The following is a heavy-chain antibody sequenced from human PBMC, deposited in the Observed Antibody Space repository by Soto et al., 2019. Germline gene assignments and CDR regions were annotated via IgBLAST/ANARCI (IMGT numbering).Heavy chain of an antibody. V-gene: IGHV4-28*01. CDR3: ARREIQGPIDY. CDR1: GYSISSSNW. Sequence: QVQLQESGPGLVKPSDTLSLTCAVSGYSISSSNWWGWIRQPPGKGLEWIGYIYYSGTTYYNPSLKSRVTMSGDTSKNQFSLKLTSVTAVDTAVYYWARREIQGPIDYWGQGTLVTVSS. D-gene: IGHD1-26*01. J-gene: IGHJ4*02. CDR2: IYYSGTT.